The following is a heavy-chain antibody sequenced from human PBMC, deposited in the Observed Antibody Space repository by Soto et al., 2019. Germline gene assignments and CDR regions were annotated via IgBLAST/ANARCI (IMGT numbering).Heavy chain of an antibody. D-gene: IGHD3-10*01. CDR2: ISSSSSYI. V-gene: IGHV3-21*01. Sequence: PGGSLRLSCAASVFTFSSYSMNWVRQAPGKGLEWVSSISSSSSYIYYADSVKGRFTISRDNAKNSLYLQMNSLRAEDTAVYYCARVFWFGESPGRTRAFDIWGQGTMVTVSS. J-gene: IGHJ3*02. CDR3: ARVFWFGESPGRTRAFDI. CDR1: VFTFSSYS.